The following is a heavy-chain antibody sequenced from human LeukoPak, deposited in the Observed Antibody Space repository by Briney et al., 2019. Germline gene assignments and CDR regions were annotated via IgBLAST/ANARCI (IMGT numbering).Heavy chain of an antibody. J-gene: IGHJ6*02. CDR3: ARFYGYSYGHRTNYYYYGMDV. D-gene: IGHD5-18*01. V-gene: IGHV4-34*01. CDR1: GGSFSGYY. CDR2: INHSGST. Sequence: PSETLSLTCAVYGGSFSGYYWSWIRQPPGKGLEWIGEINHSGSTNYNPSLKSRVTISVDTSKNQFSLKLSSVTAADTAVYYCARFYGYSYGHRTNYYYYGMDVWGQGTTVTVSS.